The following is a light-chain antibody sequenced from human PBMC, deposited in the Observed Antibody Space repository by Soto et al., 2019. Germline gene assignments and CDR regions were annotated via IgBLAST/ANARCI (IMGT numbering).Light chain of an antibody. CDR1: QSVSSN. J-gene: IGKJ1*01. Sequence: EIVLTQSPATLSLSPGERATLSCRAGQSVSSNLAWYQQKPGQAPRLLIYGASSRATGIPDRFSGSGSGTDFTLTINRLEPEDFAVYYCQQYGDLPWTFGQGAKVDIK. CDR2: GAS. V-gene: IGKV3-20*01. CDR3: QQYGDLPWT.